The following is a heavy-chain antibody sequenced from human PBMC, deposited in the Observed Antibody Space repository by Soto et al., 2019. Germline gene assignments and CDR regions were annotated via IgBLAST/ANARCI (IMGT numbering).Heavy chain of an antibody. CDR3: ARDDVVVASTNWFGP. J-gene: IGHJ5*02. D-gene: IGHD2-15*01. V-gene: IGHV1-18*01. CDR1: GYTFTSYG. Sequence: QVQLVQSGAEVKKPGASVKVSCKASGYTFTSYGISWVRQAPGQGLEWMGWISAYNGNTNYAQKLQGRVTMRTDTSRSTGDMELRSLRSDVTAVYYCARDDVVVASTNWFGPWGQGTLVNVSS. CDR2: ISAYNGNT.